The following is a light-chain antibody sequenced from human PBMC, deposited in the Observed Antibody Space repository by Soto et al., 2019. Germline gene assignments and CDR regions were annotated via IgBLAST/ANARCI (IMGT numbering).Light chain of an antibody. J-gene: IGKJ4*01. V-gene: IGKV3-15*01. CDR2: DTS. CDR3: QHYNNWTLT. Sequence: EVVMTQSPATLSVSPGERATLFCRASQSVRNNLTWYQQQPGQAPRLLIYDTSTRATGIPARFSGSGSDTEFTLTISSLQSEDFAVYYCQHYNNWTLTFGGGTKVDIK. CDR1: QSVRNN.